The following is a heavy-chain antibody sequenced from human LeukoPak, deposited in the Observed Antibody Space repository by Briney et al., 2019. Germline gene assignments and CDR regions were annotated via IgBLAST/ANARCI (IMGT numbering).Heavy chain of an antibody. V-gene: IGHV5-51*01. J-gene: IGHJ4*02. CDR3: ARQKGYSSSWYGY. CDR1: GYSFTSYW. D-gene: IGHD6-13*01. Sequence: RGESLKISCKGSGYSFTSYWIGWVRQMPGKGLEWMGITYPSDSDTRYSPSFQGQVTISADKSISTAYLQWSSLKASDTAMYYCARQKGYSSSWYGYWGQGTLVTVSS. CDR2: TYPSDSDT.